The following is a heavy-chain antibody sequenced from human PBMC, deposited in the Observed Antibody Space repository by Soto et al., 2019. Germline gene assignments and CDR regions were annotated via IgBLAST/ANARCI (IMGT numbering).Heavy chain of an antibody. CDR2: INPNSGGT. J-gene: IGHJ4*02. CDR1: GYTFTGYY. CDR3: AGNWNDGDDYFDY. Sequence: QVQLVHSGAEVKKPGASVKVSCKASGYTFTGYYMHWVRQAPGQGFEWMGWINPNSGGTNYAQKFQGRVTMTRDTSISTVYMELSRLRSDDTAVYYCAGNWNDGDDYFDYWGQGTLVTVSS. V-gene: IGHV1-2*02. D-gene: IGHD1-1*01.